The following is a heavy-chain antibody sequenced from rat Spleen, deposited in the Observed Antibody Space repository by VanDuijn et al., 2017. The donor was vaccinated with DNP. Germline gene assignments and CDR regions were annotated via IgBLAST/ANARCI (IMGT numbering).Heavy chain of an antibody. J-gene: IGHJ1*01. Sequence: EVQLVESGGDLVQPGRSLKLSCVASRFTFNNFWMTWFRQVPGKGLEWIASITSSGGRSYYPESVKGRFTISRDNAKSTLYLLMNSLRSEDMATYFCARWNTSHWYFDFWGPGTVVTVSS. CDR2: ITSSGGRS. V-gene: IGHV5-31*01. CDR3: ARWNTSHWYFDF. CDR1: RFTFNNFW. D-gene: IGHD3-1*01.